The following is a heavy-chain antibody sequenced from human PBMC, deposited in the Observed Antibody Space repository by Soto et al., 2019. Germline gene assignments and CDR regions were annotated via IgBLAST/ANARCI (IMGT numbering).Heavy chain of an antibody. D-gene: IGHD3-22*01. J-gene: IGHJ4*02. Sequence: PGGSLTLSCPAAGFTFSSYWMNWVRQAPGKGLVWVSRINSDGSSTSYADSVKGRFTISRDNAKNTLYLQMNSLRAEDTAVYYCAIRASYYDSSGYFDYWGQGTLVTVSS. V-gene: IGHV3-74*01. CDR2: INSDGSST. CDR3: AIRASYYDSSGYFDY. CDR1: GFTFSSYW.